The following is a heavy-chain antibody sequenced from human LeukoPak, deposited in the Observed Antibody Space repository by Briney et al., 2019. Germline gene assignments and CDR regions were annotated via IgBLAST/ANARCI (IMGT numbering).Heavy chain of an antibody. CDR1: GYSISSGDY. J-gene: IGHJ4*02. Sequence: SETLSLTCAVSGYSISSGDYWGWIRQSPGKGLEWIGNIFHSGSTYHNPSLKSRVTISVDTSKNEFSPKLSSVTAADTAVYYCARGIYYLIEYWGQGTLVTVSS. D-gene: IGHD3-10*01. CDR2: IFHSGST. CDR3: ARGIYYLIEY. V-gene: IGHV4-38-2*01.